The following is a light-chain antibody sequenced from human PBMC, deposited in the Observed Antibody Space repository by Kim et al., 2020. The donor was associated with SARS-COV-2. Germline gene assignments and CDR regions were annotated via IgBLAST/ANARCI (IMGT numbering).Light chain of an antibody. CDR3: QQHNSYSA. J-gene: IGKJ2*01. Sequence: LSRCGGNKVTVTCRASQGIDNWLAWYQQKPGKAPKLLIDKASTLESGVPLRFSGSGSGTEFTLTIGSLQPDDFASYYCQQHNSYSAFGQGTKLEI. V-gene: IGKV1-5*03. CDR1: QGIDNW. CDR2: KAS.